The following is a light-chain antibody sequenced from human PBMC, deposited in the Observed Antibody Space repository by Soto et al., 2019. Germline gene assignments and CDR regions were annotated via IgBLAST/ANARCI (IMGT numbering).Light chain of an antibody. CDR3: SSYTSRSLYV. CDR1: SSDVGGYSY. V-gene: IGLV2-14*01. CDR2: DVS. Sequence: SVLTQPASVSGSPGQSITISCTGTSSDVGGYSYVSWYQQLPGKAPKLMIYDVSDRPSGVSNRFSGSKSGNTASLTISGLQAEDEADYYCSSYTSRSLYVFVIGTKLTVL. J-gene: IGLJ1*01.